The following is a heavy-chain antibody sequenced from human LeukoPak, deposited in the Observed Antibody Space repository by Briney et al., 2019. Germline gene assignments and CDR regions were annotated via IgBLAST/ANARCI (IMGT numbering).Heavy chain of an antibody. V-gene: IGHV3-20*04. J-gene: IGHJ4*02. D-gene: IGHD5-18*01. CDR3: ARVGYSYGTYYFDY. Sequence: GGSLRLSCAASGFTFDDYGMSWVRQAPGKGLEWVSGINWNGGSTAYADSVKGRFTISRDNAKNSLYLQMNSLRSEDTAVYYCARVGYSYGTYYFDYWGQGTLVTVSS. CDR1: GFTFDDYG. CDR2: INWNGGST.